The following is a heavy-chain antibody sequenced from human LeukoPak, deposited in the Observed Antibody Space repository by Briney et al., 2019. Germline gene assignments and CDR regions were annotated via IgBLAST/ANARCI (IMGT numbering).Heavy chain of an antibody. CDR2: IYRSGST. Sequence: SETLSLTCTVSGYSISNGYYWDWIRQPPGRGLEWIGNIYRSGSTSYNPSLKSRVTISVDTSKNQFSLKVNSVTDADTAVYYCARRHSSGWFYYWGQGTLVTVSS. J-gene: IGHJ4*02. CDR1: GYSISNGYY. D-gene: IGHD6-19*01. V-gene: IGHV4-38-2*02. CDR3: ARRHSSGWFYY.